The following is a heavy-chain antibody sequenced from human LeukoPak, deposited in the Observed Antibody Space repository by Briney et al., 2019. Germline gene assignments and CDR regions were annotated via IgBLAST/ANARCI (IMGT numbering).Heavy chain of an antibody. CDR3: AKDVNRGIAVAHLYFDY. CDR2: ISGSGGST. D-gene: IGHD6-19*01. Sequence: GGSLRLSCAASGFTFSSYAMSWVRQAPGKGLEWVSAISGSGGSTYYADSVKGRFTISRDNSKNTLYLQMNSLRAEDTAVYYCAKDVNRGIAVAHLYFDYWGQGTLVTVSS. J-gene: IGHJ4*02. CDR1: GFTFSSYA. V-gene: IGHV3-23*01.